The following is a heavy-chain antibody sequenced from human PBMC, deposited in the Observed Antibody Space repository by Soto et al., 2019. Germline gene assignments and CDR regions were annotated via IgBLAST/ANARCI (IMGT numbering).Heavy chain of an antibody. D-gene: IGHD3-3*01. V-gene: IGHV1-69*13. CDR3: ARCQRPYDFWSGYSHYYSYYYGMDF. J-gene: IGHJ6*02. CDR1: GGTFSSYA. CDR2: IIPIFGTA. Sequence: SVKVSCKASGGTFSSYAISWVRQAPGQGLEWMGGIIPIFGTANYAQKFQGRVTITADESTSTAYMELSSLRSADTAAYYCARCQRPYDFWSGYSHYYSYYYGMDFWGQGTTVTVSS.